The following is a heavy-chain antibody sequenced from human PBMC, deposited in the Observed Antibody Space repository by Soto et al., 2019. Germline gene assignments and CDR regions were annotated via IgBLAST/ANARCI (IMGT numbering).Heavy chain of an antibody. CDR3: ARDKTRYCSSTSCPNLRRDGTNAFDI. CDR1: GVSISSGGYY. Sequence: SETRSLTCTVSGVSISSGGYYWSWIRQHPGKGLEWIGYIYYSGSTYYNPSLKSRVTISVDTSKNQFSLKLSSVTAADAAVYYCARDKTRYCSSTSCPNLRRDGTNAFDIWGQGTMVTVSS. V-gene: IGHV4-31*03. J-gene: IGHJ3*02. CDR2: IYYSGST. D-gene: IGHD2-2*01.